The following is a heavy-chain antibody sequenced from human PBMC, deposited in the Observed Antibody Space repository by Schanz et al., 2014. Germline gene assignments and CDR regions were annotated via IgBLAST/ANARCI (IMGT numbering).Heavy chain of an antibody. CDR1: GFTFTNLG. CDR3: ARVEGSSGSASSYRALNV. Sequence: EVQLVESGGGLVQPGGSLRLSCAASGFTFTNLGMHWVRRAPGKGLEWVASINQDGYDKHYVDSVEGRFTISRDNAKKSLYLQMNTLRAEDTAIYYCARVEGSSGSASSYRALNVWGQGTTVTVSS. CDR2: INQDGYDK. D-gene: IGHD3-10*01. J-gene: IGHJ3*01. V-gene: IGHV3-7*01.